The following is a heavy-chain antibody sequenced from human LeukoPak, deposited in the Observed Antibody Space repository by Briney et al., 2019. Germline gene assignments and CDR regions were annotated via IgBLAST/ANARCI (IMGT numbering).Heavy chain of an antibody. V-gene: IGHV4-38-2*02. Sequence: PSETLSLTCTVSGDSISSGGYWGWIRQPPGKGLEWIGTISHSGSTHYNPSLKSRVTISVDTSKNQFSLKLSSVTAADTAVYYCARSAGALTTLDYWGQGTLVTVSS. CDR2: ISHSGST. J-gene: IGHJ4*02. CDR1: GDSISSGGY. CDR3: ARSAGALTTLDY. D-gene: IGHD1-26*01.